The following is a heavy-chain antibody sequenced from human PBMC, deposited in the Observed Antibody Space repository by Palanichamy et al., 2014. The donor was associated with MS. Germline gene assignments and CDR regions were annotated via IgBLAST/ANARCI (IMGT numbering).Heavy chain of an antibody. J-gene: IGHJ4*02. CDR3: ARGKDPIYYVFWSNYWGLDS. Sequence: QVQLVQSGAEVKKPGASVKVPCKASGYTFTSYYVHWVRQAPGQGLQWMGIIDPSGGTTTYAQKFQGRVTMTRDTSTTTLYMDLSSLRSEDTAVYFCARGKDPIYYVFWSNYWGLDSWGQGTLVTVSS. CDR2: IDPSGGTT. D-gene: IGHD3-3*01. V-gene: IGHV1-46*01. CDR1: GYTFTSYY.